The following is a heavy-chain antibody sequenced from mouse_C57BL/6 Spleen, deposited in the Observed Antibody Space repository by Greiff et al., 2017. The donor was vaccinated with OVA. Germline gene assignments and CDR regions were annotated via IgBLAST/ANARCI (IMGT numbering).Heavy chain of an antibody. J-gene: IGHJ4*01. V-gene: IGHV1-81*01. CDR3: ARHDYDGDYYAMDY. D-gene: IGHD2-4*01. CDR2: IYPRSGNT. CDR1: GYTFTSYG. Sequence: VQLQESGAELARPGASVKLSCKASGYTFTSYGISWVKQRTGQGLEWIGEIYPRSGNTYYNEKFKGKATLTADKSSSTAYMELRSLTSEDSAVYFCARHDYDGDYYAMDYWGQGTSVTVSS.